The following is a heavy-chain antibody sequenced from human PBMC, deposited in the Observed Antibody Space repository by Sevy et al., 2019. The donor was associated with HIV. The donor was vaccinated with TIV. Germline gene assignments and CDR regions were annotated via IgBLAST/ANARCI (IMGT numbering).Heavy chain of an antibody. V-gene: IGHV4-59*01. Sequence: SETLSLTCTVSGGSISSYYWSWILQPPVKGLEWIGYIYYSGSTNYNPSLKSRVTISVDTSKNQFSLKLSSVTAADTAVYYCARERQLVLDYWGQGTLVTVSS. D-gene: IGHD6-13*01. CDR2: IYYSGST. CDR3: ARERQLVLDY. J-gene: IGHJ4*02. CDR1: GGSISSYY.